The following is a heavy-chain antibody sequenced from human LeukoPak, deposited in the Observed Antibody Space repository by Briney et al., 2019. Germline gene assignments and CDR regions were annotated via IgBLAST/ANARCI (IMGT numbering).Heavy chain of an antibody. CDR3: ARVSEGSSGYSFHFDY. D-gene: IGHD3-22*01. J-gene: IGHJ4*02. CDR1: GFTVSSNY. Sequence: PARPLTLSCAASGFTVSSNYISWVRQAPGKGLDWDSVIFSGGSTYYSDSVKGRFTISRDNSKNTLYLKMNSLRAEDTAVYYCARVSEGSSGYSFHFDYWGQGTLVTVSS. V-gene: IGHV3-53*01. CDR2: IFSGGST.